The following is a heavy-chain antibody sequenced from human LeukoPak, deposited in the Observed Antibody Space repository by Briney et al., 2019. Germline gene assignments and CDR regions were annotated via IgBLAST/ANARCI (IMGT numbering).Heavy chain of an antibody. CDR1: GYTFTSFG. Sequence: ASVKVSCKASGYTFTSFGISWVRQAPGQGLEWMGWISTYNGNTNYPQKVQGRITVTTDTSTSTAYMELRSLRSDDTAVYYCARDKNHYYTRGDFWGQGTLVTVSS. D-gene: IGHD3-3*01. V-gene: IGHV1-18*01. CDR3: ARDKNHYYTRGDF. CDR2: ISTYNGNT. J-gene: IGHJ4*02.